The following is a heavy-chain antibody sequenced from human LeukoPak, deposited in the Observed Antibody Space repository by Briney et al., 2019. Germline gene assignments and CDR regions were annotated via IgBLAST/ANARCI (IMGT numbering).Heavy chain of an antibody. CDR2: ISAYNGNT. D-gene: IGHD3-10*01. CDR3: AREDLYYGSGNWPFDY. V-gene: IGHV1-18*01. J-gene: IGHJ4*02. Sequence: ASVKVSCKASGYTFTSYGISWVRQAPGQGLEWMGWISAYNGNTNYAQKLQGRVTMTTDTSTSTAYMELRSLRSDDTAVYYCAREDLYYGSGNWPFDYWGQETLVTVSS. CDR1: GYTFTSYG.